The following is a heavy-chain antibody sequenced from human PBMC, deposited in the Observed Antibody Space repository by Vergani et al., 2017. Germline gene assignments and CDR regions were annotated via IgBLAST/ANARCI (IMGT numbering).Heavy chain of an antibody. CDR3: AREMKGVELDILTANLNSDWYFDL. Sequence: QVQLVQSGAEVKKPGSSVKVSCKASGGTFSSYAISWVRQAPGQGLEWMGGIIPIFGTANYAQKLQGRVTITADESTSTAYMELSSLRSEDTAVYYCAREMKGVELDILTANLNSDWYFDLWGRGTLVTVSS. CDR2: IIPIFGTA. CDR1: GGTFSSYA. V-gene: IGHV1-69*01. D-gene: IGHD3-9*01. J-gene: IGHJ2*01.